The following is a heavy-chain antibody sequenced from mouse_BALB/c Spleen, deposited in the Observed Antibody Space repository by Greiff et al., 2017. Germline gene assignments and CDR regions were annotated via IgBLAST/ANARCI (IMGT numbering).Heavy chain of an antibody. CDR3: ARNPLDSSGYQFAY. D-gene: IGHD3-2*01. CDR2: INPSTGYT. V-gene: IGHV1-7*01. CDR1: GYTFTSYW. J-gene: IGHJ3*01. Sequence: QVQLQQSGAELAKPGASVKMSCKASGYTFTSYWMHWVKQRPGQGLEWIGYINPSTGYTEYNQKFKDKATLTADKSSSTAYMQLSSLTSEDSAVYYCARNPLDSSGYQFAYWGQGTLVTVSA.